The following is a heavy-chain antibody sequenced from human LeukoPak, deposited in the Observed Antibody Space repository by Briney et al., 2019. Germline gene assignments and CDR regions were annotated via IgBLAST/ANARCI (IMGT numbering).Heavy chain of an antibody. CDR2: ISAYNGIT. CDR1: SYAFTNYV. J-gene: IGHJ4*02. V-gene: IGHV1-18*01. CDR3: ARNSRGYYFFDY. D-gene: IGHD3-22*01. Sequence: ASVKVSCKASSYAFTNYVISWVRQAPGQGPEWMGWISAYNGITNSAQRFQGRLTVTTDISTSTVYMELRSLRSDDTAVYYCARNSRGYYFFDYWGQGSLVTVSS.